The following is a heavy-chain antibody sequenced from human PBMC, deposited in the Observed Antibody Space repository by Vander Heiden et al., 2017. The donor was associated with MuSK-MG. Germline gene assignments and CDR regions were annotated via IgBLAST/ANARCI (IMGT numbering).Heavy chain of an antibody. CDR3: ARDDPRYYFDY. V-gene: IGHV3-21*01. CDR1: GFTFSSYS. Sequence: EVQLVESGGGLVKPGGSLSLSCAASGFTFSSYSMNWVRQAPGKGLEWVSSISSSSSYIYYADSVKGRFTISRDNAKNSLYLQMNSLRAEDTAVYYCARDDPRYYFDYWGQGTLVTVSS. J-gene: IGHJ4*02. CDR2: ISSSSSYI.